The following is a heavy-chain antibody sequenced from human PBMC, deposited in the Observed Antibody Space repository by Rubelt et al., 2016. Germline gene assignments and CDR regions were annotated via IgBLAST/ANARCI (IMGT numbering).Heavy chain of an antibody. Sequence: SLRLSCAASGFTFSNAWMSWVRQAPGKGLEWVGRIKGKTDGGTTDYAAPVKGRFTISRDDSKNTLHLQMNSLKTEDTAVYYCTTDRYYYDSSGFPWFDPWGQGTVVTVSS. V-gene: IGHV3-15*01. CDR1: GFTFSNAW. CDR3: TTDRYYYDSSGFPWFDP. D-gene: IGHD3-22*01. J-gene: IGHJ5*02. CDR2: IKGKTDGGTT.